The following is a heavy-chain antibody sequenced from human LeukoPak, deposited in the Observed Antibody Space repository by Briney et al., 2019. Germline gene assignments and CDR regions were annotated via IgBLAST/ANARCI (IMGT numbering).Heavy chain of an antibody. Sequence: GGSLRLSCAASGFTFSSYSMVWVRQAPGKGLEWVSSISSSSSYIYYADSVKGRFTISRDNAKNSLYLQMNSLRAEDTAVYYCAILELANFDYWGQGTLVTVSS. CDR3: AILELANFDY. CDR1: GFTFSSYS. J-gene: IGHJ4*02. V-gene: IGHV3-21*01. D-gene: IGHD1-7*01. CDR2: ISSSSSYI.